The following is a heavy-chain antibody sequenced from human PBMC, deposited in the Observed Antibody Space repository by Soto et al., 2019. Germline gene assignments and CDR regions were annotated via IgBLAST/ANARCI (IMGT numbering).Heavy chain of an antibody. CDR2: ISVSNGNT. CDR3: ATSYDSGFDP. V-gene: IGHV1-18*04. D-gene: IGHD5-12*01. Sequence: EASVKVSCKASGYSFSSYGISWVRQAPGQGLEWMGWISVSNGNTNYAPKFQGRVTMTTDTSTSTAYMELRSLRSDDTAVYYCATSYDSGFDPWGQGTLVTVSS. CDR1: GYSFSSYG. J-gene: IGHJ5*02.